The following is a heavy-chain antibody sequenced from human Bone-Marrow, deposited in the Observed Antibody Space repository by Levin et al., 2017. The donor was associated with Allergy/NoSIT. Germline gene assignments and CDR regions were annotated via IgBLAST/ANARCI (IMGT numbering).Heavy chain of an antibody. Sequence: GGSLRLSCVASGFSFSDYYRSWIRQAPGKGLEWVSYIGNSGSTISYADSVQGRFIISRENAKNSLYLHMHSLRAEDTAVYYCARDGGLIDYWGQGTLVTVSS. CDR3: ARDGGLIDY. J-gene: IGHJ4*02. CDR1: GFSFSDYY. D-gene: IGHD3-3*01. CDR2: IGNSGSTI. V-gene: IGHV3-11*01.